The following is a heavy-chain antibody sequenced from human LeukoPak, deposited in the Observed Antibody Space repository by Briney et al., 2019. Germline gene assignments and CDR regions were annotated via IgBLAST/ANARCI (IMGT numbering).Heavy chain of an antibody. Sequence: ASVKVSCKASGYTFTGYYMHWVRQAPGQGLEWTGWINPNSGGTNYAQKSQGRVTMTRDTSISTAYMELSRLRSDDTAVYYCARDPDYYDSSGGSDIWGQGTMVTVSS. CDR1: GYTFTGYY. D-gene: IGHD3-22*01. V-gene: IGHV1-2*02. CDR2: INPNSGGT. J-gene: IGHJ3*02. CDR3: ARDPDYYDSSGGSDI.